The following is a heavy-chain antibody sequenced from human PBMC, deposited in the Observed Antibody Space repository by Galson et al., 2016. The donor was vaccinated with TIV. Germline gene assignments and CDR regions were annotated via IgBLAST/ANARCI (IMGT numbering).Heavy chain of an antibody. CDR1: GYRFTSYW. CDR3: ARGVSSGSAWLDS. Sequence: QSGAEVKKPGESLRISCKGSGYRFTSYWINWVRQMPGKGLEWMGRIDPTDSYTNYSPSFQGHVTISADKSSTTAYLQWSSLKASDTAIYYCARGVSSGSAWLDSWGPGTPVTVSS. V-gene: IGHV5-10-1*01. J-gene: IGHJ5*01. CDR2: IDPTDSYT. D-gene: IGHD3-10*01.